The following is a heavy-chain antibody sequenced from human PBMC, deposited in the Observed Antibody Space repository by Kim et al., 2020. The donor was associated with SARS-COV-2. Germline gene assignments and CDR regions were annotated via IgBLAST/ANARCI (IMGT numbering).Heavy chain of an antibody. D-gene: IGHD3-22*01. CDR3: ARGWNYYDSSGTS. Sequence: GGSLRLSCAASGFTFSSYGMHWVRQAPGKGLEWVAVIWYDGSNKYYADSVKGRFTISRDNSKNTLYLQMNSLRAEDTAVYYCARGWNYYDSSGTSWGQGTLVTVSS. CDR1: GFTFSSYG. CDR2: IWYDGSNK. J-gene: IGHJ4*02. V-gene: IGHV3-33*01.